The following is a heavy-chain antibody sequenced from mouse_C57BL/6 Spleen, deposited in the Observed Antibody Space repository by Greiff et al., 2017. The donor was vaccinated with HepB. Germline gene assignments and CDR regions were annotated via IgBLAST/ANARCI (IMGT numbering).Heavy chain of an antibody. D-gene: IGHD3-1*01. CDR2: IHPNSGST. CDR3: ARERGATSLYFDY. V-gene: IGHV1-64*01. Sequence: QVQLQQPGAELVKPGASVKLSCKASGYTFTSYWMHWVKQRPGQGLEWIGMIHPNSGSTNYNEKFKSKATLTVDKSSSTAYMQLSSLTSEDSAVYDCARERGATSLYFDYWGQGTTLTVSS. CDR1: GYTFTSYW. J-gene: IGHJ2*01.